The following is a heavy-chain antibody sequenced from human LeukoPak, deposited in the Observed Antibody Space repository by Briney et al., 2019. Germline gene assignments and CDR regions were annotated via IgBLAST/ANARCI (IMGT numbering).Heavy chain of an antibody. CDR2: IYHSGSI. D-gene: IGHD3-22*01. CDR1: GGSISSGCYY. V-gene: IGHV4-30-2*01. Sequence: SETLSLTCTVSGGSISSGCYYWSWIRQPPGKGLEWIGYIYHSGSIYYNPSLKSRVTISVDRSKNQFSLKLSSVTAADTAVYYCARVSGDSSGYYFRTIEGLDFEYWGQGTLVTVSS. J-gene: IGHJ4*02. CDR3: ARVSGDSSGYYFRTIEGLDFEY.